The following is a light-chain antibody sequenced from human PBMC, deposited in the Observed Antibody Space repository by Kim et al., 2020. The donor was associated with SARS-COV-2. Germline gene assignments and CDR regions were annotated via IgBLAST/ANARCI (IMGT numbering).Light chain of an antibody. Sequence: ASVKLTCTLSNGHIRYAIAWHQQQPGKGPRYLMKLNRDGSHYRGDGVPDRFSGSSSGTERYLTISSLQSEDEADYYCQTWVSDIVVVGGGTQLTVL. V-gene: IGLV4-69*01. CDR3: QTWVSDIVV. CDR1: NGHIRYA. J-gene: IGLJ3*02. CDR2: LNRDGSH.